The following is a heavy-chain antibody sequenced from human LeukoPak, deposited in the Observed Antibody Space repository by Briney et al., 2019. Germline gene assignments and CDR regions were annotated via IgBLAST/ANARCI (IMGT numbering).Heavy chain of an antibody. D-gene: IGHD2-21*02. J-gene: IGHJ1*01. CDR3: ATESGGDWLRIQH. CDR2: IIPIFGTA. Sequence: SVKVSCKASGYTFTSYGISWVRQAPGQGLEWMGGIIPIFGTANYAQKFQGRVTITADESTSTAYMELSSLRSEDTAVYYCATESGGDWLRIQHWGQGTLVTVSS. V-gene: IGHV1-69*13. CDR1: GYTFTSYG.